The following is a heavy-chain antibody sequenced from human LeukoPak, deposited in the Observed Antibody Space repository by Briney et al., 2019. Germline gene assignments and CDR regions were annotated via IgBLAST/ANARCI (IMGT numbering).Heavy chain of an antibody. D-gene: IGHD1-26*01. CDR1: GGSITVSSYY. CDR2: IHYRGST. Sequence: SETLSLTCTVSGGSITVSSYYWGWIRQPPGKGLEWIGAIHYRGSTYYNPSLNSRVTISVDTSKNQFSLKLSSVTAADTAVYYCAREVGLYYMDVWGKGTTVTVSS. J-gene: IGHJ6*03. CDR3: AREVGLYYMDV. V-gene: IGHV4-39*02.